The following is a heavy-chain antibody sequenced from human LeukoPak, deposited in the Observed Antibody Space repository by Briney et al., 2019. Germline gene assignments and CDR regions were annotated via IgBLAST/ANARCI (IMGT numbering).Heavy chain of an antibody. V-gene: IGHV1-46*01. CDR3: AAQYSSSDGGFY. J-gene: IGHJ4*02. Sequence: ASVKVSCKASGYTFTSYYMHWVRQAPGQGLEWMGIINPSGGSTSYAQKFQGRVTMTRDTSTSTVYMELCSLRSEDTAVYYCAAQYSSSDGGFYWGQGTLVTVSS. CDR2: INPSGGST. CDR1: GYTFTSYY. D-gene: IGHD6-6*01.